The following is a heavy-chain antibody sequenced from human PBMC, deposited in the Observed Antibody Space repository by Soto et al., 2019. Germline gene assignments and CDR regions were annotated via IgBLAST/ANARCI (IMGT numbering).Heavy chain of an antibody. J-gene: IGHJ6*02. CDR2: ISYDGSNK. CDR1: GFRFGSYG. D-gene: IGHD2-15*01. Sequence: VRLLESGGGLVQPGGSLRLSCVASGFRFGSYGMDWVRLAPGKGLEWVAVISYDGSNKYYADSVKGRFTISRDNSKNTLYLQMNSLRAEDTAVYYCASVGYCSGGSCSRPYYYYYGMDVWGQGTTVTVSS. CDR3: ASVGYCSGGSCSRPYYYYYGMDV. V-gene: IGHV3-30*03.